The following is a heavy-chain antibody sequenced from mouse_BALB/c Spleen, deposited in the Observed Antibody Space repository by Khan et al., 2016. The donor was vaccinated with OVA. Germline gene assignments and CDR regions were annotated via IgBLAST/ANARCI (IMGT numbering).Heavy chain of an antibody. V-gene: IGHV5-6*01. CDR3: ESHLSGSFAY. Sequence: EVQLVESGGDLVKPGGSLKLSCAASGFTFSSYGMSWVRQTPDKRLEWVATISSGGDYTYYPDSVKGRFTISRDKAKNTLCLQMSSLKSEDTAMXYSESHLSGSFAYWGQGTLVTVSA. J-gene: IGHJ3*01. CDR2: ISSGGDYT. D-gene: IGHD1-3*01. CDR1: GFTFSSYG.